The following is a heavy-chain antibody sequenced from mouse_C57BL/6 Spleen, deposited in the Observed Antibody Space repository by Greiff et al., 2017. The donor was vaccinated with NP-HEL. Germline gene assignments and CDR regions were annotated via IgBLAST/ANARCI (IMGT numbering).Heavy chain of an antibody. CDR3: ARDDDYSCFDY. Sequence: VQLKESGPGLVKPSQSLSLTCSVTGYSITSGYYWNWIRQFPGNKLEWMGYISYDGSNNYNPSLKNRISITRDTSKNQFFLKLNSVTTEDTATYYCARDDDYSCFDYWGQGTTLTVSS. J-gene: IGHJ2*01. D-gene: IGHD2-3*01. CDR1: GYSITSGYY. CDR2: ISYDGSN. V-gene: IGHV3-6*01.